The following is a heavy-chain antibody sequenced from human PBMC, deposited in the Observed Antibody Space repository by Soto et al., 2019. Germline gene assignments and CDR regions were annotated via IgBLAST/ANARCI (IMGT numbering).Heavy chain of an antibody. CDR2: INAGNGNT. CDR3: XXXXGPLGDY. J-gene: IGHJ4*02. Sequence: QVQLVQSGAEVKKPGASVKVSCKASGYTFTSYAMHWVRQAPGQRLEWMGWINAGNGNTKYSQKFQGRVTITRDTXXXXXXXXXXXXXXXXXXXXXXXXXXGPLGDYWGQGTLVTVSS. CDR1: GYTFTSYA. D-gene: IGHD7-27*01. V-gene: IGHV1-3*01.